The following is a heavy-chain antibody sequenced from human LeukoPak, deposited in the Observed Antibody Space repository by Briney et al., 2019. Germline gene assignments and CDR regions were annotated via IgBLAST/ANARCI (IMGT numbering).Heavy chain of an antibody. CDR2: IYYSGST. V-gene: IGHV4-59*12. Sequence: SETLSLTCTVSGDSISSYYWSWIRQPPGRGLEWIGYIYYSGSTNYNPSLKSRVTISLDTSKNQFSLKLASVTAADTAVYYCARERDYYDSSGHFDYWGQGTLVTVSS. CDR3: ARERDYYDSSGHFDY. J-gene: IGHJ4*02. D-gene: IGHD3-22*01. CDR1: GDSISSYY.